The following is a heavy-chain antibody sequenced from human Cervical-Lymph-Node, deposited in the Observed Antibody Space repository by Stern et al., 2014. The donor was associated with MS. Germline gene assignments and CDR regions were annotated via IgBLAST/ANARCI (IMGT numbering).Heavy chain of an antibody. V-gene: IGHV4-4*07. CDR2: IYTSGIT. CDR3: ARERGFQNYFDD. Sequence: VQLVESGPGLVMPSETLSLTCTVSADSISGAYWTWIRQSAGMGLEWIGRIYTSGITNYNPSLKSRVSMSIDPAKMQFSLTLRSGTAADTAVYYCARERGFQNYFDDWGQGTLVTVSS. J-gene: IGHJ4*02. CDR1: ADSISGAY.